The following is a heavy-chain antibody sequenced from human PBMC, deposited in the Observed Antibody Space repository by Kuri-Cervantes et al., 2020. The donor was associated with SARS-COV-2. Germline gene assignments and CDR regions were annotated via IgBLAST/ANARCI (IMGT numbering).Heavy chain of an antibody. CDR2: ISYDGSNK. D-gene: IGHD3-22*01. J-gene: IGHJ4*02. Sequence: GESLKISCAASGFTFSSYGMHWVRQAPGKGLEWVAVISYDGSNKYYADSVKGRFTISRDNSKNTLYLQMNSLRAEDTAVYYCAKESSYYDSSGYGDFDYWGQGTLVT. CDR1: GFTFSSYG. CDR3: AKESSYYDSSGYGDFDY. V-gene: IGHV3-30*18.